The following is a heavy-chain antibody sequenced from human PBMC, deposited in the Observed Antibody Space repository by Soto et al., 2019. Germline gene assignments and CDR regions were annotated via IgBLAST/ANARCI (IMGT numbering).Heavy chain of an antibody. V-gene: IGHV4-31*03. Sequence: QVQLQESGPGLVKPSQTLSLTCTVSGGSISSGNYYWSWIRQHPGKGLEWIGYIYYSGSTYYNPALKSRVTISVDTSKNQFSLKLSSVTVADTAVYYCARHNYDSSGTAVDVWGQGTTVTVSS. CDR2: IYYSGST. CDR3: ARHNYDSSGTAVDV. CDR1: GGSISSGNYY. J-gene: IGHJ6*02. D-gene: IGHD3-22*01.